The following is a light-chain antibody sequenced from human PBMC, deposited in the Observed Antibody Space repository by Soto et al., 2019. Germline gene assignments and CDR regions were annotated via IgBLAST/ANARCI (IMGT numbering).Light chain of an antibody. J-gene: IGKJ1*01. Sequence: EIVLTQSPGTLSLSPGERATLSCRASQSVSSSYLAWYQQRPGQAPRLLIYGASSRATGIPDRFSGSGSGTDFTLTLSRLQPEDFAVYYCQQYGSSPTWTFGQGPKVEIK. CDR1: QSVSSSY. CDR2: GAS. V-gene: IGKV3-20*01. CDR3: QQYGSSPTWT.